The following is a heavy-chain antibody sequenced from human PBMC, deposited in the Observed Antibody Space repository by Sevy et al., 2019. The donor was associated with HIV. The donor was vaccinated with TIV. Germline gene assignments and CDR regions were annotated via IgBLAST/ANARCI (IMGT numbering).Heavy chain of an antibody. Sequence: GGSLRLSCAASGFTFDDYAMHWVRQAPGKGLEWVSGISWNSGSIGYADSVKGRFTISRDNAKNSLYLQMNRLRAEDTALYYCAKGAAGKRGGYSYALDIWGQGTMVTVSS. CDR3: AKGAAGKRGGYSYALDI. J-gene: IGHJ3*02. V-gene: IGHV3-9*01. CDR1: GFTFDDYA. D-gene: IGHD5-18*01. CDR2: ISWNSGSI.